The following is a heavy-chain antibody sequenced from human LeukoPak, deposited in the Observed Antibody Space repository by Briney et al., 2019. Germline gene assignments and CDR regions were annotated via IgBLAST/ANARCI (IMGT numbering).Heavy chain of an antibody. V-gene: IGHV3-53*01. CDR3: ATRGA. J-gene: IGHJ3*01. Sequence: GGSLRLSCAASGFTVSSNYMTWVRQAPGKGLVWVSRINNDGGSTNYADSVKGRFTISRDNSKNTLYLQMNSLRAEDTAVYYCATRGAWGQGTMVTVSS. CDR2: INNDGGST. D-gene: IGHD3-10*01. CDR1: GFTVSSNY.